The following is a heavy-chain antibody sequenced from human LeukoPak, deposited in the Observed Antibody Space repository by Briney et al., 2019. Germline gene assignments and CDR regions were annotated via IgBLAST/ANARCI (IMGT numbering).Heavy chain of an antibody. Sequence: PGGSPRLSCAGSGFTFRNYWINWVRQAPGKGLEWVANIKQDGIETNYVDSVKGRFTMSRDNAKNSAYLQMNSLRVEDTAVYYCARNTGDRAYFDYWGQGTLVTVSS. CDR2: IKQDGIET. V-gene: IGHV3-7*03. CDR1: GFTFRNYW. CDR3: ARNTGDRAYFDY. J-gene: IGHJ4*02. D-gene: IGHD7-27*01.